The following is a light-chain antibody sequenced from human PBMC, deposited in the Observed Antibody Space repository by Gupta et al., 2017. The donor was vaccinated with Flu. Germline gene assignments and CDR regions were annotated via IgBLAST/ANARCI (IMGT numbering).Light chain of an antibody. V-gene: IGKV3-15*01. CDR3: QQYKNWPPYT. Sequence: EMLMTQSPATLSVSPGERATLSCRASQSVSNNLAWYQQKPGQAPRLLIYSASTRATGIPARFSGSGSGTEFTLIISSLQSEDFAVYYCQQYKNWPPYTFGQGTNLEIK. CDR2: SAS. J-gene: IGKJ2*01. CDR1: QSVSNN.